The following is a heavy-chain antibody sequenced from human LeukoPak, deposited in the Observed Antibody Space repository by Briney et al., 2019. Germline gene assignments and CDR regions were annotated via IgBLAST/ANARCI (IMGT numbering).Heavy chain of an antibody. CDR2: ISGSGGST. J-gene: IGHJ4*02. CDR3: ARDKVTIFGVVITRFDY. D-gene: IGHD3-3*01. CDR1: GFSFSTYA. V-gene: IGHV3-23*01. Sequence: GGSLRLSCAASGFSFSTYAMSWVRQAPGKGLEWVSGISGSGGSTYNADSVKGRFTISRDNSKNSLYLQMNSLRAEDTAVYYCARDKVTIFGVVITRFDYWGQGTLVTVSS.